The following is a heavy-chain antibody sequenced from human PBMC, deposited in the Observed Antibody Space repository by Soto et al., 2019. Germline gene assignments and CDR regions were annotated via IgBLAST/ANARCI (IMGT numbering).Heavy chain of an antibody. V-gene: IGHV3-30-3*01. J-gene: IGHJ4*02. CDR3: ARGGAAAGSFDY. CDR1: GFTFSSYA. Sequence: LRLSCAASGFTFSSYAMHWVRQAPGKGLEWVAVISYDGSNKYYADSVKGRFTISRDNSKNTLYLQMNSLRAEDTAVYYCARGGAAAGSFDYWGQGTLVTVSS. CDR2: ISYDGSNK. D-gene: IGHD6-13*01.